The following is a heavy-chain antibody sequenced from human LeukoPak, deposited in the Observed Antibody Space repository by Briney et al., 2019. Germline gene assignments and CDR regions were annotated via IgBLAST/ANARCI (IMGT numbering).Heavy chain of an antibody. J-gene: IGHJ3*02. D-gene: IGHD4-17*01. Sequence: GTSLRLSCAASGFVFSTYGMHWVRQAPGRGLEWVAVIWSHGNTKKYADSVTGRFTISRDNSKNTLYLEMNTLRAEDTAVYYCARDDDYDDHNTFDMWGHGTMVTVSS. V-gene: IGHV3-33*01. CDR2: IWSHGNTK. CDR3: ARDDDYDDHNTFDM. CDR1: GFVFSTYG.